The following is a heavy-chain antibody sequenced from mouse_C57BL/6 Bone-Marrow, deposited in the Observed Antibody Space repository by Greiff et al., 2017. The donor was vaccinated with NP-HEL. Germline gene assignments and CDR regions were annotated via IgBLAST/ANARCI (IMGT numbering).Heavy chain of an antibody. CDR2: INPGSGGT. J-gene: IGHJ4*01. Sequence: LQESGAELVRPGTSVKVSCKASGYAFTNYLIEWVKQRPGQGLEWIGVINPGSGGTNYNEQFKGKATLTADKSSSTAYMQLSSLTSEDSAVYFCARIVPYAMDYWGQGTSVTVSS. V-gene: IGHV1-54*01. CDR1: GYAFTNYL. D-gene: IGHD2-12*01. CDR3: ARIVPYAMDY.